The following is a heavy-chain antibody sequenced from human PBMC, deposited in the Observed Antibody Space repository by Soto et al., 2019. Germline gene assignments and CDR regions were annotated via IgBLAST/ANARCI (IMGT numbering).Heavy chain of an antibody. D-gene: IGHD3-9*01. J-gene: IGHJ6*02. CDR1: GYTFTSYY. CDR3: ARDPLLTGCFLEGRINYGMDV. V-gene: IGHV1-46*01. CDR2: INPSGGST. Sequence: ASVKVSCKASGYTFTSYYMHWVRQAPGQGLEWMGIINPSGGSTSYAQKFQGRVTMTRDTSTSTVYMELSSLRSEDTAVYYCARDPLLTGCFLEGRINYGMDVWGQGTTVTVSS.